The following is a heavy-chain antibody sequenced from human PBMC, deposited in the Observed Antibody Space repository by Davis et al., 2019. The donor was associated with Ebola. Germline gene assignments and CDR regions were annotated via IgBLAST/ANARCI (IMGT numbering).Heavy chain of an antibody. Sequence: SGPTLVKPTETLTLTCTVSGFSLSNARMGVSWIRQPPGKAQEWLARIDWDDDKYYSTSLKTRLTISKDTSKNQVVLTMTNMDPVDTATYYCAHIRDEYYYDSSAYYHGRAFDIWGQGTMVTVSS. CDR2: IDWDDDK. V-gene: IGHV2-70*12. J-gene: IGHJ3*02. D-gene: IGHD3-22*01. CDR3: AHIRDEYYYDSSAYYHGRAFDI. CDR1: GFSLSNARMG.